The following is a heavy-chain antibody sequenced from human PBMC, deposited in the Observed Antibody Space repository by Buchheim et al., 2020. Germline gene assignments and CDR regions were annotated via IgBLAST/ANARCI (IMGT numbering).Heavy chain of an antibody. CDR2: INPNSGGK. J-gene: IGHJ4*02. Sequence: QVQLVQSGAEVKKPGASVKVSCKASGYTFTGYYMHWVRQAPGQGLEWMGWINPNSGGKNYAQKFQGRVHMTRDTDINTAHLELSRLRSDDTAVYYCARCDCTNGVCYDYFDYWGQGTL. V-gene: IGHV1-2*02. CDR3: ARCDCTNGVCYDYFDY. D-gene: IGHD2-8*01. CDR1: GYTFTGYY.